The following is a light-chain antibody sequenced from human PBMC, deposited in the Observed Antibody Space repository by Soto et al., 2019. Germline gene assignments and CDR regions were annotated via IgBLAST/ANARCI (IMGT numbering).Light chain of an antibody. Sequence: LTQPASVSGSPGQSITISCTGTSSDVGNYNLVSWYQQHPGKAPKLMIYEGSKRPSGVSNRFSGSKSDNTASLTISGLQAEDEAHYYCCSYARGSTYVFGTGTKVTVL. J-gene: IGLJ1*01. CDR3: CSYARGSTYV. CDR2: EGS. CDR1: SSDVGNYNL. V-gene: IGLV2-23*01.